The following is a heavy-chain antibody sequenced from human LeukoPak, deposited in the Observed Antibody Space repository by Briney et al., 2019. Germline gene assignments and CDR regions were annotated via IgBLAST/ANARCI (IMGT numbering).Heavy chain of an antibody. V-gene: IGHV1-18*01. J-gene: IGHJ4*02. CDR1: GYTFTSYG. Sequence: ASVKVSCKASGYTFTSYGISWVRQAPGQGLEWMGWISAYNGNTNYAQKLQGRVTMTTDTSTSTAYMELRSLRSDDTAVYYCARVNDIVVVPAAYFDYWGQGTLVTVSS. CDR2: ISAYNGNT. CDR3: ARVNDIVVVPAAYFDY. D-gene: IGHD2-2*01.